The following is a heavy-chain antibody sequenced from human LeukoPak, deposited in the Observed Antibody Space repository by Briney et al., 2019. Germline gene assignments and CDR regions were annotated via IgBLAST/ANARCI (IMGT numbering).Heavy chain of an antibody. J-gene: IGHJ6*02. V-gene: IGHV3-48*03. CDR2: ISSSGSTI. Sequence: GGSLRLSCAASGFTFSSYEMNWVRQAPGKGLEWVSYISSSGSTIYYADSVKGRFTISRDNAKNSLYLQMNSLRAEDTAVYYCARELEQLVLKNDYYYGMDVWGQGTTVTVSS. CDR1: GFTFSSYE. CDR3: ARELEQLVLKNDYYYGMDV. D-gene: IGHD6-13*01.